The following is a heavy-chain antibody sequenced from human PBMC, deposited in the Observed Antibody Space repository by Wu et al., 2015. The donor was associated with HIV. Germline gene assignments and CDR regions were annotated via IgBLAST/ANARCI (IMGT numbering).Heavy chain of an antibody. J-gene: IGHJ4*02. CDR3: ARVTSTTYYYGSGSFDY. CDR2: MNPNSGNT. D-gene: IGHD3-10*01. Sequence: QVQLVQSGAEVKKPGASVKVSCKASGYTFTSYDINWVRQATGQGLEWMGWMNPNSGNTGYAQKFQGRVTMTRNTSISTAYMELSSLRSEDTAVYYCARVTSTTYYYGSGSFDYWGQGTLVTVSS. CDR1: GYTFTSYD. V-gene: IGHV1-8*01.